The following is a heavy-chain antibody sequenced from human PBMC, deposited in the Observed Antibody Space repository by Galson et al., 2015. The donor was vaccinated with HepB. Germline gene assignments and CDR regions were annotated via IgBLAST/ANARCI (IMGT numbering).Heavy chain of an antibody. CDR3: AREGSLIRGRTNINYFDS. D-gene: IGHD3-10*01. J-gene: IGHJ5*01. V-gene: IGHV5-51*01. CDR1: GYTFGSDW. Sequence: QSGAEVKKPGESLKISWEGSGYTFGSDWIAWVRQMPGKSLELMGMIYPGDSDTTYRPSFQGPVTISVDMSISTAYLPWNSLKASDTAIYFCAREGSLIRGRTNINYFDSWGQGILVTVSS. CDR2: IYPGDSDT.